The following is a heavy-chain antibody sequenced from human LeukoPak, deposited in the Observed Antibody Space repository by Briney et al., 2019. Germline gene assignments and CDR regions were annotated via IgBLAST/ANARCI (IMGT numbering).Heavy chain of an antibody. J-gene: IGHJ4*02. CDR3: ANHLEYCSTGSCSYFDY. D-gene: IGHD2-15*01. CDR1: GFTFSSYA. Sequence: PGGSLRLSCAASGFTFSSYAMSWVRQAPGKGLEWVSAISASGDGTFYADSVKGRFTIPRDNSKNMLYLQMNSLRADDTAVYYCANHLEYCSTGSCSYFDYWGQGTLVTVSS. CDR2: ISASGDGT. V-gene: IGHV3-23*01.